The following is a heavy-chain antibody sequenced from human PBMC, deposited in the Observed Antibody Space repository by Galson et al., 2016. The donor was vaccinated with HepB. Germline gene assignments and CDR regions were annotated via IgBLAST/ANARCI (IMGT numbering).Heavy chain of an antibody. CDR3: ARGLVGSTTAFAS. CDR1: GFSVTSSY. J-gene: IGHJ4*02. CDR2: IYSSGAT. D-gene: IGHD2/OR15-2a*01. Sequence: SLRLSCAASGFSVTSSYMSWVRQAPGKGLEWVSVIYSSGATYYAESVEGRFIISRHHSRNTVDLQMSSLRAEDTAFYYCARGLVGSTTAFASWGQGTLVAVSS. V-gene: IGHV3-53*04.